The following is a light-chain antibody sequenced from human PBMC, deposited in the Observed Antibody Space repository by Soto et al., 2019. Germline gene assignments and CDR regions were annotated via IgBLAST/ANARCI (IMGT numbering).Light chain of an antibody. CDR1: QSISSY. CDR3: QQSYSRPRT. Sequence: DIQMTQYTSSLSASVGDRVTITCRASQSISSYLNWYQQKPGKAPNLLIYTTSNLESGVPSRFSGSGSGTDFTLTISSLQPEDVATYLCQQSYSRPRTFGQGTKVDNK. CDR2: TTS. J-gene: IGKJ1*01. V-gene: IGKV1-39*01.